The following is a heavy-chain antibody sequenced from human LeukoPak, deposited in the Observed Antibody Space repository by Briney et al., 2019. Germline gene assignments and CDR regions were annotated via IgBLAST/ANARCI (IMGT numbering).Heavy chain of an antibody. CDR2: IIPILNTT. Sequence: SVKVSCKASGGTFSSYAINWVRQAPGQGLEWLGGIIPILNTTDYAQKFQDRVTIIAESTTTVYMEVTSLRSDDTAVYFCARGDGPGRDYFDSRGQGALVTVSS. V-gene: IGHV1-69*13. D-gene: IGHD3-10*01. J-gene: IGHJ4*02. CDR3: ARGDGPGRDYFDS. CDR1: GGTFSSYA.